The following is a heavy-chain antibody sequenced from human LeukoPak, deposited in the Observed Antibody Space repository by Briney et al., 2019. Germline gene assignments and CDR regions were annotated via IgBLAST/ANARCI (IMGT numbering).Heavy chain of an antibody. CDR3: AGVRGWLQFRYYYYGMDV. J-gene: IGHJ6*02. V-gene: IGHV4-61*01. CDR2: ICYSGST. Sequence: SETLSLTCTVSGGSVSSGSYYWSWIRQPPGKGLEWIGYICYSGSTNYNPSLKSRVTISVDTSKNQFSLKLSSVTAADTAVYYCAGVRGWLQFRYYYYGMDVWGQGTTVTVSS. CDR1: GGSVSSGSYY. D-gene: IGHD5-24*01.